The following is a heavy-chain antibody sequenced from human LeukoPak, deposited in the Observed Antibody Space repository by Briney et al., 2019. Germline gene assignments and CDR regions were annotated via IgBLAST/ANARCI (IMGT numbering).Heavy chain of an antibody. J-gene: IGHJ4*02. CDR2: ISSSATYI. Sequence: GGSLRLSCGGSGFTFSSYTMNWVRQAPGKGLEWVASISSSATYIYYADSVRGRITISRDDAKKSVFLHMNSLRAEDTAVYFCATWDDYGDFVAFEYWGQGTLVTVSS. CDR1: GFTFSSYT. CDR3: ATWDDYGDFVAFEY. D-gene: IGHD4-17*01. V-gene: IGHV3-21*01.